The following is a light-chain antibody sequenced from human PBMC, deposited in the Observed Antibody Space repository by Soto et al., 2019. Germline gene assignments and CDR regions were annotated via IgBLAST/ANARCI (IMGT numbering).Light chain of an antibody. V-gene: IGLV2-23*02. J-gene: IGLJ7*01. Sequence: QSALTQPASVSGSPGQSITISCTGTSSDVGSHNRVSWYQQQPGQAPKLMIYEVSKRPLGVSARFSASKSGNTASLTISGLQAEDEADYYCCSYGGSRAVFGGGTQLTVL. CDR3: CSYGGSRAV. CDR2: EVS. CDR1: SSDVGSHNR.